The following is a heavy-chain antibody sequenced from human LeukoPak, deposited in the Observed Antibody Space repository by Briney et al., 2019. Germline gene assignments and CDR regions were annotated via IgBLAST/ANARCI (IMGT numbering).Heavy chain of an antibody. CDR1: GGSISTNY. J-gene: IGHJ4*02. CDR2: TNYSGST. D-gene: IGHD6-13*01. CDR3: ARHGSSRWSTFYFDY. Sequence: SETLSLTCTVSGGSISTNYWSWIRQPPGKGLEWIGHTNYSGSTNYNPSLKSRVTISVDTSKNQFSLNLSSVTAADTAVYYCARHGSSRWSTFYFDYWGQGTLVTVSS. V-gene: IGHV4-59*08.